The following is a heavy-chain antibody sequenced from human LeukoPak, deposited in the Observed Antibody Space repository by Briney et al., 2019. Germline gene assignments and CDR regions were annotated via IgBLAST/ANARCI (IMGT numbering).Heavy chain of an antibody. Sequence: GGSLRLSCAASGFTFSSYGMHWVRQAPGKGLEWVAVIWYDGSNKYYADSVKGRFTISRDNSTNTLYLQMNSLRAEDTAVYYCARDRGYGGNRFDYWGQGTLVTVSS. CDR2: IWYDGSNK. V-gene: IGHV3-33*01. D-gene: IGHD4-23*01. CDR1: GFTFSSYG. CDR3: ARDRGYGGNRFDY. J-gene: IGHJ4*02.